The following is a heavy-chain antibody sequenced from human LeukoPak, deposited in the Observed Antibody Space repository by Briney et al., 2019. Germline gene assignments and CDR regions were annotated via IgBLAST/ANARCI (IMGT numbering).Heavy chain of an antibody. V-gene: IGHV3-23*01. CDR1: GFTFSSYA. Sequence: GGSLRLSCAASGFTFSSYAMSWVRQAPGKGLEWVSAISGSGGSTYYADSLKGRFTISRDNSKNTLYLQMNSLRAEDTAVYYCAKDSLEWELPSPYYFDYWGQGTLVTVSS. D-gene: IGHD1-26*01. CDR3: AKDSLEWELPSPYYFDY. J-gene: IGHJ4*02. CDR2: ISGSGGST.